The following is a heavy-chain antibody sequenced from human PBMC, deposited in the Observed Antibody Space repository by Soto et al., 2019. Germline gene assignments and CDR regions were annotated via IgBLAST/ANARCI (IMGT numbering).Heavy chain of an antibody. V-gene: IGHV1-58*02. D-gene: IGHD2-2*01. Sequence: SVKVSCKASGYTFTSSAMQWVRQARGQRLEWIGWIVVGSGNTNYAQKFQERVTITRDMSTSTAYMELSSLRSEDTAVYYCAAGYCSSTSCYGALDYWGQGTLVTVSS. CDR3: AAGYCSSTSCYGALDY. CDR1: GYTFTSSA. CDR2: IVVGSGNT. J-gene: IGHJ4*02.